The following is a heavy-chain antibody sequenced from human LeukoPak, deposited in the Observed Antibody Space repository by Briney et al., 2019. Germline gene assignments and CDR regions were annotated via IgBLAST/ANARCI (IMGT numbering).Heavy chain of an antibody. Sequence: GGTLRLSCAASGFTFSSYGMHWVRQAPGKGLEWVAVISYDGSNKYSADSVKGRFTISRDNSKNTLYLQMNSLRAEDTAVYYWAKGGVVVPAAVLDYWGQGTLVTVSS. V-gene: IGHV3-30*18. CDR2: ISYDGSNK. CDR1: GFTFSSYG. J-gene: IGHJ4*02. CDR3: AKGGVVVPAAVLDY. D-gene: IGHD2-2*01.